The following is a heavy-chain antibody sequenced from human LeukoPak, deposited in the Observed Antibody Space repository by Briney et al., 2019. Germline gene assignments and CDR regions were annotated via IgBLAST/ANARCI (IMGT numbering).Heavy chain of an antibody. J-gene: IGHJ6*03. Sequence: SVKVSCKASGGTFGTYSVTWVRQAPGQGLEWMGGIIPIFGTPNYAQKFQGRVKVTTDDATGTAYMELSSLMSEDTAIYYCARVDRYHFYLDVWGKGTPVTVSS. CDR3: ARVDRYHFYLDV. CDR2: IIPIFGTP. V-gene: IGHV1-69*05. CDR1: GGTFGTYS.